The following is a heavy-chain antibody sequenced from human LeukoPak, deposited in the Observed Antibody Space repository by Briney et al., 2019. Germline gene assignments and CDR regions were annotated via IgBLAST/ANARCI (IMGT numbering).Heavy chain of an antibody. V-gene: IGHV4-39*01. Sequence: SETLSLTCTVSGGSISNSGYYWGWIRQPPGKGLEWIGTVYYSGSTYYNPSLRSRLTISVDTSKNQFSLRLSPVTAADTAVYYCARLPTSPLTVAGPGDIWGQGTMVTVSS. CDR2: VYYSGST. D-gene: IGHD6-19*01. CDR3: ARLPTSPLTVAGPGDI. J-gene: IGHJ3*02. CDR1: GGSISNSGYY.